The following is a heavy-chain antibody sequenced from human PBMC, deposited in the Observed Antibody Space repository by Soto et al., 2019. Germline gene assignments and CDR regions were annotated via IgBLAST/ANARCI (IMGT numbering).Heavy chain of an antibody. J-gene: IGHJ4*02. D-gene: IGHD4-17*01. CDR2: INHSGST. CDR1: GGSFSGYY. CDR3: ARPFRKGLRDFDY. Sequence: SETLSLTCAVYGGSFSGYYWSWIRQPPGKGLEWIGEINHSGSTNYNPSLKSRVTISVDTSKNHFSLKLSSVTAADTAVYYCARPFRKGLRDFDYWGQGTLVTVSS. V-gene: IGHV4-34*01.